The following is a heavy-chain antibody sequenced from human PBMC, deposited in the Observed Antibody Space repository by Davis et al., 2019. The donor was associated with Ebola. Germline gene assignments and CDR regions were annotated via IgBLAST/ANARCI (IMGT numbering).Heavy chain of an antibody. D-gene: IGHD2-2*01. V-gene: IGHV4-34*01. J-gene: IGHJ5*02. CDR3: ARHCSSTSCSWFDP. Sequence: SETLSLTCAVYGGSFSGHYWSWIRQPPGKGLEWIGEINHSGSTNYNPSLKRRVTISVDTSKNPFSLKLSSVTAADTAVYYCARHCSSTSCSWFDPWGQGTLVTVSS. CDR2: INHSGST. CDR1: GGSFSGHY.